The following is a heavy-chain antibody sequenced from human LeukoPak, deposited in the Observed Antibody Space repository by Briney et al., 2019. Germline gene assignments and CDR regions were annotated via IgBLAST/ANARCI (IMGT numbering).Heavy chain of an antibody. CDR3: ARVFYGSGFFDH. CDR1: GYSISSAYY. V-gene: IGHV4-38-2*02. J-gene: IGHJ4*02. Sequence: SETLSLTCTVSGYSISSAYYWGWIRQPPGKGLEWIGSIYHSGSTYYNLSLKSRVTISVDTSKNQFSLKLSSVTAADTAVYYCARVFYGSGFFDHWGQGTLVTVSS. CDR2: IYHSGST. D-gene: IGHD3-10*01.